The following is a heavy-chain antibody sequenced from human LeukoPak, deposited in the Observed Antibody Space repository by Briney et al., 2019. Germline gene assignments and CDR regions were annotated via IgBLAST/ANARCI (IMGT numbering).Heavy chain of an antibody. CDR3: ARDYDFWSGFPPVLDY. V-gene: IGHV4-4*07. J-gene: IGHJ4*02. CDR2: IYSTGST. CDR1: GGSISGYY. Sequence: SETLSLTCTVSGGSISGYYWTWIRQPAGKGLEWIGRIYSTGSTNYNPSLKSRVTMSVDTSNQFSLKLSSVTAADTAVYYCARDYDFWSGFPPVLDYWGQGTLVTVSS. D-gene: IGHD3-3*01.